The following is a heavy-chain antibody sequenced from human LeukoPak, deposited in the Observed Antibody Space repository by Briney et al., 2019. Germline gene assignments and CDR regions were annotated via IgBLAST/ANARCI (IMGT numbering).Heavy chain of an antibody. CDR2: MNPNSGNT. CDR1: GYTFTSYD. CDR3: ARTTYSSSWYGLDLFDP. D-gene: IGHD6-13*01. V-gene: IGHV1-8*01. Sequence: ASVKVSCKASGYTFTSYDINWVRQATGQGLEWMGWMNPNSGNTGYAQKFQGRVTMTRNTSISTAYMELSSLRSEDTAVYYCARTTYSSSWYGLDLFDPWGQGTLVTVSS. J-gene: IGHJ5*02.